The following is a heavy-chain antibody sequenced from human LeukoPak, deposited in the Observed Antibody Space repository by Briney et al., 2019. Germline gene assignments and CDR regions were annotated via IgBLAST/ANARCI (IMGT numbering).Heavy chain of an antibody. V-gene: IGHV3-30*01. CDR3: ARDRGNYHNWFDP. CDR1: GFTFSSYA. CDR2: ISYDGSNK. Sequence: GRSLRLSCAASGFTFSSYAMLWVRQAPGKGLEWVAVISYDGSNKYYADSVKGRFTISRDNSKNTLYLQMNSLRAEDTAVYYCARDRGNYHNWFDPWGQGTLVTVSS. J-gene: IGHJ5*02. D-gene: IGHD4-11*01.